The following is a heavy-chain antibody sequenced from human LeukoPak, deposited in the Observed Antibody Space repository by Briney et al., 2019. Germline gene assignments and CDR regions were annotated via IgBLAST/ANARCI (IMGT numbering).Heavy chain of an antibody. J-gene: IGHJ4*02. CDR3: AKDYYDSSGYSQPFDY. CDR2: ISGSGGST. V-gene: IGHV3-23*01. CDR1: GFTFSSYA. D-gene: IGHD3-22*01. Sequence: GGSLRLSCAASGFTFSSYAMSWVRQAPGKGLEWVSAISGSGGSTYYADSVKGRFTISRDNSKNTLYLQMNSLRAEDTAVYYCAKDYYDSSGYSQPFDYWGQGTLVTVSS.